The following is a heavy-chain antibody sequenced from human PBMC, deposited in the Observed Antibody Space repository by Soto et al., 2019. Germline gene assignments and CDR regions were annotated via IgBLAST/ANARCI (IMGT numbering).Heavy chain of an antibody. CDR1: GGSFSGYY. V-gene: IGHV4-34*01. CDR2: INHSGST. J-gene: IGHJ6*02. CDR3: ARVRGTYYDFWSGSAPHYGMHV. Sequence: SETLSLTCAGYGGSFSGYYWSWIRRPPGKGLEWIGEINHSGSTNYNPSLKSRVTISVDTSKNQFSLKLSSVTAADTAVYYCARVRGTYYDFWSGSAPHYGMHVWGQGTTVTVSS. D-gene: IGHD3-3*01.